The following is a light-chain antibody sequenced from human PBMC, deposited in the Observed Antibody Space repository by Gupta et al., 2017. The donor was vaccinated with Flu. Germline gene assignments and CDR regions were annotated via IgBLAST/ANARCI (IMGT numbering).Light chain of an antibody. J-gene: IGLJ1*01. CDR1: SSDVGGYNY. CDR3: SSYTSSSTYV. CDR2: GVS. V-gene: IGLV2-14*03. Sequence: SITISCTGSSSDVGGYNYVSWFQQHPGKAPTLMIYGVSNRPSGVSNRFSGSKSGNTASLTICGLQTEDEADYYCSSYTSSSTYVFGTGTKVTVL.